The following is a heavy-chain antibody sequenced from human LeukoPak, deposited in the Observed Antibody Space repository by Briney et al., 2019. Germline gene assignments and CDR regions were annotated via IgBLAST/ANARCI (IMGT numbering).Heavy chain of an antibody. CDR2: IYYSGST. Sequence: SETLSLTCTVSGGSISSYYWSWIRQPPGKGLEWIGYIYYSGSTNYNPSLKSRVTISVDTSKNQFSLKLSSVTAADTAVYYCARDFSGYWGQGTLVTVSS. CDR1: GGSISSYY. CDR3: ARDFSGY. D-gene: IGHD6-13*01. V-gene: IGHV4-59*01. J-gene: IGHJ4*02.